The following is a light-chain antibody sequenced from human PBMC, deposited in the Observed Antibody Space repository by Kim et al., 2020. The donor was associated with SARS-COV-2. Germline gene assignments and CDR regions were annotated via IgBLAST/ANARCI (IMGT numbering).Light chain of an antibody. Sequence: DIQMTQSPSTLSASVGDRITISCQASQSLSSWLAWYRQKPGKAPKLLIYRSSSLETGVPSRFSGSESGTEFTLTISSLQPDDFATYYCQQYNLYQGTFGQGTKVEIK. CDR3: QQYNLYQGT. J-gene: IGKJ1*01. V-gene: IGKV1-5*03. CDR1: QSLSSW. CDR2: RSS.